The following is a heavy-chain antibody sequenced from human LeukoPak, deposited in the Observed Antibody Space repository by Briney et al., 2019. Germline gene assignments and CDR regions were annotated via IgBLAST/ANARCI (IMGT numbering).Heavy chain of an antibody. CDR3: ARGFYVLLWFGEPSPYYFDY. J-gene: IGHJ4*02. Sequence: PSETLSLTCAVYGGSFSGYYWSWIRQPPGKGLEWIGEINHSGSTNYNPSLKSRVTISVDTSKNQFSLKLSSVTAADTAVYYCARGFYVLLWFGEPSPYYFDYWGQGTLVTVSS. D-gene: IGHD3-10*01. CDR1: GGSFSGYY. CDR2: INHSGST. V-gene: IGHV4-34*01.